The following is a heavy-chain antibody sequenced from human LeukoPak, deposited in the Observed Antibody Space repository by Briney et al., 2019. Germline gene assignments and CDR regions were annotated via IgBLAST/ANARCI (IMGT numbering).Heavy chain of an antibody. CDR3: AGGPGITGSAGYFDY. J-gene: IGHJ4*02. D-gene: IGHD1-20*01. V-gene: IGHV3-23*01. CDR1: GFTFSFYT. Sequence: GGSLRLSCAASGFTFSFYTLAWVRQAPGKGLEWVSAISASGDTTYYAGSLKGRFTISRDNAKNSLYLQMNSLRAEDTAVYYCAGGPGITGSAGYFDYWGQGTLVTVSS. CDR2: ISASGDTT.